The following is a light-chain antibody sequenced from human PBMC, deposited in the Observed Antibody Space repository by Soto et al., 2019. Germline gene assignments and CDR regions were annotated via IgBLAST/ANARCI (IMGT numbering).Light chain of an antibody. Sequence: QPVLTQPASVSGSPGQSITISCTGTSSDIGTYDYVSWYQHHPGKAPKLMIYEVTNRPSGVSDRFSGSKSGNTASLTISGLQAEDEADYYCSSYTSTTTPVVFGGGTQLTVL. CDR1: SSDIGTYDY. CDR3: SSYTSTTTPVV. CDR2: EVT. V-gene: IGLV2-14*01. J-gene: IGLJ2*01.